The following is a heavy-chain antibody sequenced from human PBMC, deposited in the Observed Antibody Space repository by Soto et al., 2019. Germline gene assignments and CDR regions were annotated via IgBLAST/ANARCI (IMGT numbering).Heavy chain of an antibody. CDR3: ARGLRDSSGWYGGY. V-gene: IGHV4-34*01. CDR1: GGPFSGYH. J-gene: IGHJ4*02. D-gene: IGHD6-19*01. CDR2: INHSGST. Sequence: SETLCLTFSVYGGPFSGYHWSWIRQPPGKGLEWIGEINHSGSTNYNPSLKSRVTISGDTSKNQFSLKLSSVTAADTAVYYCARGLRDSSGWYGGYWGQETLVTVSS.